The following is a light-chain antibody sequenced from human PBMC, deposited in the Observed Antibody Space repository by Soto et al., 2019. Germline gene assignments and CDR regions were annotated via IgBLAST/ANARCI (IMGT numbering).Light chain of an antibody. CDR2: DVS. Sequence: ALTQPASVSGSPGQSITISCTGTSSDVGGYNYVSWYQHHPGKAPKLMIFDVSNRPSGVSNRFSGSRSGNTASLTISGLQPEDEADYYCSSYTTSNTRQIVFGTGTKVTVL. CDR1: SSDVGGYNY. J-gene: IGLJ1*01. CDR3: SSYTTSNTRQIV. V-gene: IGLV2-14*03.